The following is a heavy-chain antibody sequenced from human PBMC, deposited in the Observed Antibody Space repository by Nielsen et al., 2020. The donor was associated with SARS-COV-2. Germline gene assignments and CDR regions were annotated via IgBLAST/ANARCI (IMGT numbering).Heavy chain of an antibody. CDR1: GFTFDDFA. D-gene: IGHD3-10*01. V-gene: IGHV3-9*01. J-gene: IGHJ5*02. CDR3: AKARLGVYYGSGSYYTYNWFDP. Sequence: SLKISCVASGFTFDDFAMHWVRQAPGKGLEWVSTISWNSGSTDYSDSVNGRFTISRDNSKNTLYLQMNSLRAEDTAVYYCAKARLGVYYGSGSYYTYNWFDPWGQGTLVTVSS. CDR2: ISWNSGST.